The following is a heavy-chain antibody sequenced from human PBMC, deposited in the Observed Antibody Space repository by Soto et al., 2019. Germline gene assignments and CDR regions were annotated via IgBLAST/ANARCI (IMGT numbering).Heavy chain of an antibody. V-gene: IGHV1-8*01. CDR3: ASGRFGEWLLKH. CDR1: GYTFTTYD. CDR2: MNPSTGNT. Sequence: QVQLVQSGAEVKKPGASVKVSCKASGYTFTTYDIHWVRKATGQGLEWMGWMNPSTGNTGYAQQFLGRVTMTRDTSISTAYMELRSLRSEDTAVYYCASGRFGEWLLKHWGQGTLVTVSS. J-gene: IGHJ4*02. D-gene: IGHD3-3*01.